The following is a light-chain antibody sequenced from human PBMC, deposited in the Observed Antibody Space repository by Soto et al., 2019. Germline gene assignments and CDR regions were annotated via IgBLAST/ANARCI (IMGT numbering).Light chain of an antibody. CDR1: QALSNY. CDR3: QQLSRYPLT. Sequence: IQLTQSPSVLSASVGDTVTITCRASQALSNYLAWYQQKPGKAPDLLIYSASTLQSGVPSRFSGSGSETEFSLTIRALQPEDFATYYCQQLSRYPLTFGGGTK. J-gene: IGKJ4*01. CDR2: SAS. V-gene: IGKV1-9*01.